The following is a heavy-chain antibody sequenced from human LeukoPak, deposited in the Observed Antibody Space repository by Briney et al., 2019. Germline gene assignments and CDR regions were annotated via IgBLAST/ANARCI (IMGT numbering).Heavy chain of an antibody. J-gene: IGHJ4*02. Sequence: GASVKVSCKASGYTFIGYAMNWVRQAPGQGLEWMGWINTNTGNTTYAQGFTGRFVFSLDTSVSTAYLQISSLKAEDTAVYYCARQFPSSGWYRVTYYDYWGQGTLVTVSS. CDR1: GYTFIGYA. D-gene: IGHD6-19*01. CDR3: ARQFPSSGWYRVTYYDY. V-gene: IGHV7-4-1*02. CDR2: INTNTGNT.